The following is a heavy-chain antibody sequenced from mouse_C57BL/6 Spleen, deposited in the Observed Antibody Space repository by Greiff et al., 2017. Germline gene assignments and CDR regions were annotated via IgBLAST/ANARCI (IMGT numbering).Heavy chain of an antibody. V-gene: IGHV3-6*01. CDR3: ARERDY. J-gene: IGHJ4*01. Sequence: VQLQQSGPGLVKPSQSLSLTCSVTGYSITSGYYWNWIRQFPGNKLEWMGYISYDGSNNSNPSLKNRISITRDTSKNQFFLKLNSVTTEDTATYYCARERDYWGQGTSVTVSS. CDR2: ISYDGSN. CDR1: GYSITSGYY.